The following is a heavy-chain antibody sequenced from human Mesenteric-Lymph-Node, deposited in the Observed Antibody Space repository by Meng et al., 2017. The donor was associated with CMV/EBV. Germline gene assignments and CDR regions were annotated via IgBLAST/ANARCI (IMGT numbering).Heavy chain of an antibody. CDR3: ARAPDRIAPAIVVVAAAKVGLDP. J-gene: IGHJ5*02. D-gene: IGHD2-15*01. V-gene: IGHV1-2*02. CDR2: INPNRGVT. CDR1: YD. Sequence: YDIHWVRQAPGQGLEWMGWINPNRGVTNYAQKFRGRVTMTRDTSISTAYMELNSLRSDDTAVYYCARAPDRIAPAIVVVAAAKVGLDPWGQGTLVTVSS.